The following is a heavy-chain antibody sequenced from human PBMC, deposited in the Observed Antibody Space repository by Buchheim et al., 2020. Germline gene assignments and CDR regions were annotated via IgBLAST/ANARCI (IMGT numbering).Heavy chain of an antibody. V-gene: IGHV3-74*01. CDR2: INSDGRLT. D-gene: IGHD6-13*01. CDR3: AAEPDSSWFDP. J-gene: IGHJ5*02. CDR1: RFSFSSYW. Sequence: EVQLVESGGDLVQPGGSLRLSCAASRFSFSSYWMHWVRQAPGKGLVWVARINSDGRLTNYADSGKGRFTISRDNGTKTLYLQMNSLRAEDTAVYYCAAEPDSSWFDPWGQGTL.